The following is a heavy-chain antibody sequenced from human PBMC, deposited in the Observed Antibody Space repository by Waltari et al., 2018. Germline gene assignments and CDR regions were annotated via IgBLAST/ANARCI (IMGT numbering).Heavy chain of an antibody. V-gene: IGHV4-59*01. J-gene: IGHJ3*02. CDR2: IYYSGST. Sequence: QVQLQESGPGLVKPSETLSLTCTVSGGSISSYYWSWIRQPPGKGLEWIGYIYYSGSTNYNPSLKSRVTISVDTSKNQFSLKLSSVTAADTAVYYCARSAFDIWGQGTMVTVSS. CDR3: ARSAFDI. CDR1: GGSISSYY.